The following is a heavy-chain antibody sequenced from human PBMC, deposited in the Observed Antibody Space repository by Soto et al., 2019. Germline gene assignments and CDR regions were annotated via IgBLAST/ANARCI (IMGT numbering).Heavy chain of an antibody. CDR3: ARVSTPQDWYFDY. J-gene: IGHJ4*02. CDR2: LFSNDEK. V-gene: IGHV2-26*01. Sequence: SGPTLVNPTETLTLTCTVSGFSLSNARMGVSWIRQPPGKALEWLAHLFSNDEKSYSTSLKSRLTISKDTSKSQVVLTMTNMDPVDTATYYWARVSTPQDWYFDYWGEGTLVTVSS. D-gene: IGHD2-15*01. CDR1: GFSLSNARMG.